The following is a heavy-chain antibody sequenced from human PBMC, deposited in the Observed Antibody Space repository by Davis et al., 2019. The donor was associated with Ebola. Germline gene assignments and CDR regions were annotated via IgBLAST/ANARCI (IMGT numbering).Heavy chain of an antibody. CDR1: GGSINHYY. Sequence: SETLSLTCSVSGGSINHYYWSWIRQPAGKGLEWIGHIYTSGSTNYSPSLKSRVTISGDTSKNQFSLKLASVTAADTAVYYCARGRHDSSGYGFWGPGTLVTVSS. D-gene: IGHD3-22*01. CDR2: IYTSGST. J-gene: IGHJ4*02. V-gene: IGHV4-4*07. CDR3: ARGRHDSSGYGF.